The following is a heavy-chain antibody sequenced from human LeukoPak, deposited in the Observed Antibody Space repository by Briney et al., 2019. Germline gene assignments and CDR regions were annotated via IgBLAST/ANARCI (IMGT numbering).Heavy chain of an antibody. D-gene: IGHD3-22*01. CDR2: ISSSSSYI. CDR3: ARGDSSGSIYYYYGMDV. J-gene: IGHJ6*02. Sequence: GGSLRLSCAASGFTFSSYSMNWVRQAPGKGLEWVSSISSSSSYIYYADSVKGRFTTSRDNAKNSLYLQMNSLRAEDTAVYYCARGDSSGSIYYYYGMDVWGQGTTVTVSS. V-gene: IGHV3-21*01. CDR1: GFTFSSYS.